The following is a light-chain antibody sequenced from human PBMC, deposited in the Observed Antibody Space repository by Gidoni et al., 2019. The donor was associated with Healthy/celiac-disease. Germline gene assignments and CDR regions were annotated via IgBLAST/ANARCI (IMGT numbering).Light chain of an antibody. V-gene: IGKV1-39*01. CDR2: AAS. Sequence: DIQMTQSPSSLSASVGDRVTITGRASQSISSYLNWYQQKPGKAPKLLLYAASSLQSGVPSSFSGSRSWTDFTLTISILQPEDFATYYFQQSYSTLWTFGQXTKVEIK. J-gene: IGKJ1*01. CDR1: QSISSY. CDR3: QQSYSTLWT.